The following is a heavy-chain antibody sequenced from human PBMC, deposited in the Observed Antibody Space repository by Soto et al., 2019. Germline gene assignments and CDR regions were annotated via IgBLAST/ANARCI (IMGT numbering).Heavy chain of an antibody. CDR3: ASLPGLAVGMDV. J-gene: IGHJ6*02. D-gene: IGHD3-10*01. CDR2: IYYSGST. Sequence: ETLSLTCTVSGGSISSSSYYWGWIRQPPGKGLEWIGSIYYSGSTYYNPSLKSRVTISVDTSKNQFSLRLSSVTAADAAVYYCASLPGLAVGMDVWGQGTTVTVSS. CDR1: GGSISSSSYY. V-gene: IGHV4-39*01.